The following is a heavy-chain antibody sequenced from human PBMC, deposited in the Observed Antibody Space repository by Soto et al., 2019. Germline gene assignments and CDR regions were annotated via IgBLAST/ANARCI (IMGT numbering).Heavy chain of an antibody. V-gene: IGHV1-18*01. D-gene: IGHD5-12*01. CDR2: ISPYRGNT. CDR3: AMVDNSGTPTPQDV. CDR1: GYIFVNYG. J-gene: IGHJ6*02. Sequence: QVQLVQSGDEVRKPGSSVKVSCKASGYIFVNYGIAWVRQAPGQGLEWMGWISPYRGNTHYASKVQGRLTMTTDTSTSTADMDLGSLTSDDTAVYYCAMVDNSGTPTPQDVWGQGTTVTVSS.